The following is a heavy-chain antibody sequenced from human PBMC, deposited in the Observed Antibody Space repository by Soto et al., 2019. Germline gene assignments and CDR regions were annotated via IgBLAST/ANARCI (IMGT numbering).Heavy chain of an antibody. D-gene: IGHD3-16*01. V-gene: IGHV4-31*03. J-gene: IGHJ4*02. Sequence: QVQLQESGPGLVRPSQTLSLTCTVSGGSVYRGAYYWSWIRQHPGKGLEWIGYIHYSGSTYYNPSLRSRVTISADTSKNHFSLSLSSVTAADTAVYYCARVGEPEYYFDYWGQGTLVTVSS. CDR2: IHYSGST. CDR1: GGSVYRGAYY. CDR3: ARVGEPEYYFDY.